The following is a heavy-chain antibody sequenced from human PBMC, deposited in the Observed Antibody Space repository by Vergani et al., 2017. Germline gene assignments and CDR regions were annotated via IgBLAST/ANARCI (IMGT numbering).Heavy chain of an antibody. D-gene: IGHD2-15*01. V-gene: IGHV1-3*01. CDR2: INAGNGNT. J-gene: IGHJ4*02. CDR3: VRGIVYCSGGSCYSYVGG. CDR1: GYTFTSYA. Sequence: QVQLVQSGAEVKKPGASVKVSCKASGYTFTSYAMHWVRQAPGQRLEWMGGINAGNGNTTYSQKFQGRVTITRGTSASRAYMVRSRLRSEEAAVYYCVRGIVYCSGGSCYSYVGGWGQGTLVTASS.